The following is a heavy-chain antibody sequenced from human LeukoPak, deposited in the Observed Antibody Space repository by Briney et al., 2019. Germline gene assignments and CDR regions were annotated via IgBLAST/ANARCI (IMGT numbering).Heavy chain of an antibody. CDR2: IGGGDT. Sequence: GGSLRLSCAASGFTFHIYAMHWVRQAPGKGLERVTAIGGGDTYYADSVRGWFTISRDDSKKMVHLQMNILRVDDTAIYYCAKDMINGNGEYDAFDIWGRGTMVTVSS. J-gene: IGHJ3*02. D-gene: IGHD3-10*01. CDR3: AKDMINGNGEYDAFDI. CDR1: GFTFHIYA. V-gene: IGHV3-23*01.